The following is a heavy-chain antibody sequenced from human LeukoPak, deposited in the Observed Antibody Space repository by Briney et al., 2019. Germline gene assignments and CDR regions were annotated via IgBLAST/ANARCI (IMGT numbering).Heavy chain of an antibody. CDR2: INPNSGGT. J-gene: IGHJ3*02. Sequence: ASVKVSCKASGYTFTGYYMHWVRQAPGQGLEWMGWINPNSGGTNYAQKFQGRVTMTRDTSICTAYMELSRLRSDDTAVYYCARDRGSYFSDAFDIWGQGTMVTVSS. CDR3: ARDRGSYFSDAFDI. CDR1: GYTFTGYY. D-gene: IGHD1-26*01. V-gene: IGHV1-2*02.